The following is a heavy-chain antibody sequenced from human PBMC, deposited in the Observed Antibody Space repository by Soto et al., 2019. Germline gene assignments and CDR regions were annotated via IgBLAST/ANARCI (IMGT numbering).Heavy chain of an antibody. V-gene: IGHV3-30-3*01. CDR2: ISYDGSNK. Sequence: WGALRLPCAAPGFTFSSYFFHCVRQAPGKGLGWGGVISYDGSNKYYADSVKGRFTISRDNSKNTLYLQMNSLRAEDTAVYYCARDHRYYDFWSGYYTPYYYYGMDVWGQGTTVTVSS. CDR3: ARDHRYYDFWSGYYTPYYYYGMDV. CDR1: GFTFSSYF. D-gene: IGHD3-3*01. J-gene: IGHJ6*02.